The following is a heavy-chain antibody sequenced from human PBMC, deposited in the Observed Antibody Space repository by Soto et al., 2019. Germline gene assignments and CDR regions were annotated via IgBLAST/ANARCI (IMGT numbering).Heavy chain of an antibody. D-gene: IGHD1-26*01. CDR3: ARDSSTGGGWD. V-gene: IGHV3-33*01. J-gene: IGHJ4*02. CDR1: GFTFSSYG. CDR2: IWYDGSNK. Sequence: PGGSLRLACAASGFTFSSYGMHWVRQAPGKGLEWVAVIWYDGSNKYYADSVKGRFTISRDNSKNTLYLQMNSLRAEDTAVYYCARDSSTGGGWDWGQGTLVTVSS.